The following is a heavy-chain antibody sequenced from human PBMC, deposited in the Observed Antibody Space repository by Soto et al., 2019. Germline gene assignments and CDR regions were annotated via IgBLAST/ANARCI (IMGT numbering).Heavy chain of an antibody. Sequence: GGSLRLSCAASGFPFSSYSMHWVRQAPGKGLEWVAVISYDGSNKYYADSVKGRFTISRDNSKNTLYLQMNSLRAEDTAVYYCARPPFEYSSSWYYPYWGQGTLVTVSS. CDR1: GFPFSSYS. J-gene: IGHJ4*02. V-gene: IGHV3-30-3*01. D-gene: IGHD6-13*01. CDR2: ISYDGSNK. CDR3: ARPPFEYSSSWYYPY.